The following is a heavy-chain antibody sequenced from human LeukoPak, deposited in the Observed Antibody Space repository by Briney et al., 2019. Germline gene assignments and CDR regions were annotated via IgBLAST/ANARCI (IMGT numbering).Heavy chain of an antibody. CDR1: GYTLTELS. D-gene: IGHD3-22*01. CDR3: ATGHGTYYYDSSGYPLSREY. V-gene: IGHV1-24*01. J-gene: IGHJ4*02. Sequence: ASVKVSCKVPGYTLTELSMHWVRQAPGKGLEWMGGFDPEDGETIYAQKFQGRVTMTEDTSTDTAYMELSSLRSEDTAVYYCATGHGTYYYDSSGYPLSREYWGQGTLVTVSS. CDR2: FDPEDGET.